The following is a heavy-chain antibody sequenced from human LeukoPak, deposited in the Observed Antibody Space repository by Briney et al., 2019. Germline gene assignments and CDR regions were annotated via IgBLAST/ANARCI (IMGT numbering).Heavy chain of an antibody. CDR3: ARGAAATEDYYMDV. Sequence: SETLSLTCAVYGGSFSGYYWSWIRQPPGKGLEWIGEINHSGGTNYNPSLKSRVTISVDTSKNQFSLKLSSVTAADTAVYYCARGAAATEDYYMDVWGKGTTVTVSS. D-gene: IGHD6-13*01. V-gene: IGHV4-34*01. CDR1: GGSFSGYY. CDR2: INHSGGT. J-gene: IGHJ6*03.